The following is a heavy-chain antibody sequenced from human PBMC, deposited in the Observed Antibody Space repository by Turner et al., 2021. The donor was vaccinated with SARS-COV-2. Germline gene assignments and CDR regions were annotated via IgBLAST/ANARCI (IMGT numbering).Heavy chain of an antibody. V-gene: IGHV3-48*01. D-gene: IGHD3-16*01. CDR1: GFTFRSYS. CDR2: ISSSSSTI. CDR3: ARGGGNY. J-gene: IGHJ4*02. Sequence: EVQLLESVGGLVQPGGSLRLSCSASGFTFRSYSMNWVRKGPGKGLEWVSYISSSSSTIDYADSGKGRFNISRDNAKNSLYLQMNSLRAEDTAVYYCARGGGNYWGQGTLVTVSS.